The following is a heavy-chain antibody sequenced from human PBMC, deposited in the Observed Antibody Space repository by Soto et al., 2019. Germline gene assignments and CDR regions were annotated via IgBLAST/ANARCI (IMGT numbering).Heavy chain of an antibody. CDR2: ISPYNGNT. D-gene: IGHD4-4*01. CDR3: ARGTTVTTTPTYYYMDV. CDR1: GYTFSSYA. J-gene: IGHJ6*03. V-gene: IGHV1-18*01. Sequence: ASVKVSCKASGYTFSSYAISWVRQAPGHGLEWMGWISPYNGNTNYAQNLQGRVTTTTDTSTTTAYMELRSLRSDDTAVYYCARGTTVTTTPTYYYMDVWGIGTTVTVSS.